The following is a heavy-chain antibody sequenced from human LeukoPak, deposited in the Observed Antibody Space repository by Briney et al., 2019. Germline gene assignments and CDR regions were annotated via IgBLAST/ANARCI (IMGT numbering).Heavy chain of an antibody. Sequence: PSETLSLTCTVSGGSISSSNSYWVWIRQPPGKGLEWIGSIYYSGSTHYNSSLKSRVTVSVDTSKNQFSLKVNSVTAADTAVYYCARVHYYGSGSKLGWFDPWGQGTLVTVSS. CDR2: IYYSGST. J-gene: IGHJ5*02. V-gene: IGHV4-39*07. CDR3: ARVHYYGSGSKLGWFDP. CDR1: GGSISSSNSY. D-gene: IGHD3-10*01.